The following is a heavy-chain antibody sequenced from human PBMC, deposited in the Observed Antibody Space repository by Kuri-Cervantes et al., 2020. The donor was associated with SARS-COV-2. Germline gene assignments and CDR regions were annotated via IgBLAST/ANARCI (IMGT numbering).Heavy chain of an antibody. Sequence: GESLKISCAASGFTFSNAWMSWVRQAPGKGLEWVANIKQDGSERYYVDSVKGRFTISRDNAKNSLYLQMNSLRAEDSAVYYCARDYHDFWSGYYPFEYWGQGTLVTVSS. CDR3: ARDYHDFWSGYYPFEY. D-gene: IGHD3-3*01. J-gene: IGHJ4*02. CDR2: IKQDGSER. CDR1: GFTFSNAW. V-gene: IGHV3-7*05.